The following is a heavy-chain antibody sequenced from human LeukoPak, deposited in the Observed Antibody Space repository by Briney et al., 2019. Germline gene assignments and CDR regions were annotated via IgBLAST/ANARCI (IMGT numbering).Heavy chain of an antibody. V-gene: IGHV4-34*01. CDR3: ARARRVYGRSFDY. CDR2: INHSGST. D-gene: IGHD5/OR15-5a*01. CDR1: GGSFSGYY. Sequence: PSETLSLACAVYGGSFSGYYWSWIRQPPGKGLEWIGEINHSGSTNYNPSLKSRVTISVDTSKNQFSLKLSSVTAADTAVYYCARARRVYGRSFDYWGQGTLVTVSS. J-gene: IGHJ4*02.